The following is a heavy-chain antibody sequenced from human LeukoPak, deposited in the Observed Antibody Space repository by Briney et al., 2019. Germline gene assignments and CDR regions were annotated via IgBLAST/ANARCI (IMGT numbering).Heavy chain of an antibody. J-gene: IGHJ4*02. D-gene: IGHD6-13*01. CDR3: ASYSNSWYYFDY. Sequence: PSETLSLTCTVSGDSITSYYWSWIRQPPGKGLERIGYMYYSGNSYYNPSLKSRVTISVDTSKNQLSLKLSSMTAADTAVYYCASYSNSWYYFDYWGQGTLVTDSS. V-gene: IGHV4-59*01. CDR1: GDSITSYY. CDR2: MYYSGNS.